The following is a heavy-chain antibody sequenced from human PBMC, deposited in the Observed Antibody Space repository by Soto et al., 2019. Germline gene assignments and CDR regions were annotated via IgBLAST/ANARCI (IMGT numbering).Heavy chain of an antibody. J-gene: IGHJ4*02. CDR3: ARGIGQQLPPLD. V-gene: IGHV4-59*01. Sequence: SETLSLTCTVSGGSISSYYWSWIRQPPGKGLEWIGYIYYTGSSNYNPSLKSRVTISVDTSKNQFSLKLSSVTAADTAVYYCARGIGQQLPPLDWGQGTLVTVSS. CDR1: GGSISSYY. CDR2: IYYTGSS. D-gene: IGHD2-2*01.